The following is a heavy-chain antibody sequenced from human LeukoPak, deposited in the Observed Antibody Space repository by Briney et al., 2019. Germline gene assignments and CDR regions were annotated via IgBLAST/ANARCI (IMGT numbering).Heavy chain of an antibody. V-gene: IGHV4-31*01. Sequence: TLALTCTVSGGSISRVGYYWSWTGQHPGNGLEWIGHIYYSGSTYYYPSLKSIVNISLDTYESQSSLKLSSVAAAATGVYSCARGIAVAGTFLFDYWGQGTLVTVSS. CDR2: IYYSGST. D-gene: IGHD6-19*01. CDR3: ARGIAVAGTFLFDY. J-gene: IGHJ4*02. CDR1: GGSISRVGYY.